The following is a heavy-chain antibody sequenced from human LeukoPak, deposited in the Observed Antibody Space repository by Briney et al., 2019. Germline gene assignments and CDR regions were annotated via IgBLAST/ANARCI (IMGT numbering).Heavy chain of an antibody. V-gene: IGHV4-30-4*01. D-gene: IGHD3-10*01. Sequence: SQTLSLTYTVSGGSISSGDYYWRWIHQPPGKGLEWIGYIYYSGSTYYNPSLQSRVIISVDTFKNQFSLKLTSVTAADTAVYYCARSHSSASYTAHLFDYWGQGTLVTVSS. J-gene: IGHJ4*02. CDR2: IYYSGST. CDR1: GGSISSGDYY. CDR3: ARSHSSASYTAHLFDY.